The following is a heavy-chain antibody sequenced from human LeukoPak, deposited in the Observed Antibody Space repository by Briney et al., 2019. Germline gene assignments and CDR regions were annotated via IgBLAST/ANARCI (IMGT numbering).Heavy chain of an antibody. D-gene: IGHD1-26*01. V-gene: IGHV4-61*01. CDR1: GGSVSSGSYY. CDR2: IYYSGST. Sequence: PSETLSLTCTVSGGSVSSGSYYWSWIRQPPGRGLEWIGYIYYSGSTNYNPPLKSRVTISVDTSKNQFSLKLSSVTAADTAVYYCAREGSSGSYLYWGQGTLVTVSS. J-gene: IGHJ4*02. CDR3: AREGSSGSYLY.